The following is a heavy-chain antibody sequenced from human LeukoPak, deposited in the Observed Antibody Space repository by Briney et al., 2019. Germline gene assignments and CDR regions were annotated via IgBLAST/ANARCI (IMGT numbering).Heavy chain of an antibody. V-gene: IGHV3-13*01. CDR2: IGTAGDT. CDR3: ERGGRVDGGWSSYYFDY. Sequence: GGSLRLSCAASGFTFSSYDMHWVRQATGKGLEWVSAIGTAGDTYYPGSVKGRFAISRENAKNSLYLQMNSLRAGDTAVYYCERGGRVDGGWSSYYFDYGGREPLVTASS. CDR1: GFTFSSYD. J-gene: IGHJ4*02. D-gene: IGHD6-19*01.